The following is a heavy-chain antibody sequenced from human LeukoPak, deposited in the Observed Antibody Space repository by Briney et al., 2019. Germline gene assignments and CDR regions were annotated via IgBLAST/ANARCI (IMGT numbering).Heavy chain of an antibody. V-gene: IGHV1-24*01. J-gene: IGHJ6*03. Sequence: ASVKVSCKFSGYTLTELSMHGVRQAPGKGVEWMGGFDTEDGETTYAQKFQGRVTMTEDTSTDTAYMELSSLRSEDTAVYYCATHRGDYGDSYYYYYMDVWGKGTTVTVSS. CDR1: GYTLTELS. CDR3: ATHRGDYGDSYYYYYMDV. D-gene: IGHD4-17*01. CDR2: FDTEDGET.